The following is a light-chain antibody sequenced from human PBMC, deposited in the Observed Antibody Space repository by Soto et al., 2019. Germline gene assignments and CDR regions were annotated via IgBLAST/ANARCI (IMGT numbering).Light chain of an antibody. Sequence: DIQMTQSPSTLSASVGDRVTITCRASQGISSWLAWYQQKPGKAPKLLIYDGSSLESGVPSRFSGSASGTELTLTISSLQPDDFATYYCQQSRTFGQGTKVDIK. CDR3: QQSRT. J-gene: IGKJ1*01. CDR1: QGISSW. V-gene: IGKV1-5*01. CDR2: DGS.